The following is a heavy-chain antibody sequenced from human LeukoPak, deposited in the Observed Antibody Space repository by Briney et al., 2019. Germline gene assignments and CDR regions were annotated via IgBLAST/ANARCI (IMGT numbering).Heavy chain of an antibody. V-gene: IGHV4-34*01. CDR1: GGSFSDYY. CDR2: INHSGST. CDR3: ARGQGGCDSGYDCYFDY. Sequence: SETLSLTCAVYGGSFSDYYWSWIRQPPGKGLEWIGEINHSGSTNYNPSLKSRVTISVDTSKNQFSLKLSSVTDADTAVYYCARGQGGCDSGYDCYFDYWGQGTLVTVSS. J-gene: IGHJ4*02. D-gene: IGHD5-12*01.